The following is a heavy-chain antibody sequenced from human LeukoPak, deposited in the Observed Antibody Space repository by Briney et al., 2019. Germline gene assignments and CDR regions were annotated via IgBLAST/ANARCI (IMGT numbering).Heavy chain of an antibody. V-gene: IGHV3-11*01. Sequence: GGSLRLSCAASGLTFSDYYMRWIRQAPGKGLEWVSYISSSGSTIYYADSVKGRFTISRDNAKNSLYLQMNSLRAEDTAVYYCARDSGTYSNWFDPWGQGTLVTVSS. CDR1: GLTFSDYY. D-gene: IGHD1-26*01. CDR2: ISSSGSTI. CDR3: ARDSGTYSNWFDP. J-gene: IGHJ5*02.